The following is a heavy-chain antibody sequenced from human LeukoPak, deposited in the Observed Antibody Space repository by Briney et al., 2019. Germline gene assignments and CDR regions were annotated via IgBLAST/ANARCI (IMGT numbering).Heavy chain of an antibody. Sequence: SQTLSLTCTVSGGSISSGSYYWSWIRQPAGKGLEWIGRIYTSGSTNYNPSLKSRVTISVDTSKNQFSLKLSSVTAADTAVYYCARDISPESGYNHGYFDYWGQGTLVAVSS. J-gene: IGHJ4*02. V-gene: IGHV4-61*02. D-gene: IGHD5-18*01. CDR2: IYTSGST. CDR1: GGSISSGSYY. CDR3: ARDISPESGYNHGYFDY.